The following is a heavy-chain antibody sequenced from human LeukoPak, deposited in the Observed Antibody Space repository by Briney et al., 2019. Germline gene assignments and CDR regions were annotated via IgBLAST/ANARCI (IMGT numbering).Heavy chain of an antibody. J-gene: IGHJ4*02. Sequence: GGSLRLSCAASGFTFSNFAMHWVRQAPGKGLEWVAVTSYDGSHKYYADSVKGRFTISRDNSKNMVYLQMNNLRIEDTAVYYCASRNYYDSSGLLDYWGQGTLVTVSS. CDR1: GFTFSNFA. CDR3: ASRNYYDSSGLLDY. V-gene: IGHV3-30-3*01. D-gene: IGHD3-22*01. CDR2: TSYDGSHK.